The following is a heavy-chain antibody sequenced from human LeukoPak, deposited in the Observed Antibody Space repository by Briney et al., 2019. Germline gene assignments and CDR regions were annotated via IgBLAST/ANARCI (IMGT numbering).Heavy chain of an antibody. V-gene: IGHV3-23*01. CDR2: ISGSSGSA. J-gene: IGHJ6*02. Sequence: QPGGSLRLSCAASGFTFSNYVMTWVRQAPGKGLAWASSISGSSGSAYYADSVKGRFTISRDNSKDTVYLQMNSLRAEDTAIYYCAKIISPTTYYYYGLDVWGQGTTVTVSS. CDR1: GFTFSNYV. D-gene: IGHD1-14*01. CDR3: AKIISPTTYYYYGLDV.